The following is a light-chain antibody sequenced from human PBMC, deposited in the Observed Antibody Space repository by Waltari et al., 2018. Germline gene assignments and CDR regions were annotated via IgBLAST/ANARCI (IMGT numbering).Light chain of an antibody. J-gene: IGLJ3*02. CDR3: CSYAGSSTSWV. V-gene: IGLV2-23*02. CDR1: NIAVVSYNL. Sequence: QSALTQPASVSGSPGQSITISCTGTNIAVVSYNLVSWYQQHPGKAPKLMIYEVSKRPSGVSNRFSGSKSGNTASLTISGLQAEDEADYYCCSYAGSSTSWVFGGGTKLTVL. CDR2: EVS.